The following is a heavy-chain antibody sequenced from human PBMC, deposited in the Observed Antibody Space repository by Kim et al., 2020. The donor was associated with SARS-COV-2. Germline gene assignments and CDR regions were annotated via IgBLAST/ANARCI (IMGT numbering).Heavy chain of an antibody. CDR3: ARDFWQQLGNQYYYYGMDV. J-gene: IGHJ6*02. CDR2: IKQDGSEK. CDR1: GFTFSSYW. Sequence: GGSLRLSCAASGFTFSSYWMSWVRQAPGKGLEWVANIKQDGSEKYYVDSVKGRFTISRDNAKNSLYLQMNSLRAEDTAVYYCARDFWQQLGNQYYYYGMDVWGQGTTVTVSS. V-gene: IGHV3-7*01. D-gene: IGHD6-13*01.